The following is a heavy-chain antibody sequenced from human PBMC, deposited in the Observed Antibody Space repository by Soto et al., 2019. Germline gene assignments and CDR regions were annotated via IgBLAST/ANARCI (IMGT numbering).Heavy chain of an antibody. CDR3: ARATKTRPFDY. CDR1: GFTFSSYD. Sequence: GGSLRLSCAASGFTFSSYDMHWVRQATGKGLEWVSAIGTAGDTYYPGSVKGRFTISRENAKNSLYLQMNSLRAGDTAVYYCARATKTRPFDYWGQGTLVTVSS. J-gene: IGHJ4*02. V-gene: IGHV3-13*01. CDR2: IGTAGDT.